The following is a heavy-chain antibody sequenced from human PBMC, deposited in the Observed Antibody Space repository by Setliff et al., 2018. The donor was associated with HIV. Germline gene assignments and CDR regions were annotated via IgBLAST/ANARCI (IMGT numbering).Heavy chain of an antibody. CDR3: ARGGYNYGIQYFQH. D-gene: IGHD5-18*01. J-gene: IGHJ1*01. CDR2: IHTTGST. Sequence: SETLSLTCSVSGDSISSGSYYWSWIRLPAGKGLEWIGQIHTTGSTNYNPSLKSRLTISIDTSKNQFSLNLDSVTTTDTAVYYCARGGYNYGIQYFQHWGQGTLVTVSS. V-gene: IGHV4-61*09. CDR1: GDSISSGSYY.